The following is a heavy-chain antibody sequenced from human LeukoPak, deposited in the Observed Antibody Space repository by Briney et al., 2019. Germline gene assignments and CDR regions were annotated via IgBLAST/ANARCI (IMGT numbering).Heavy chain of an antibody. CDR1: GFTFDDFA. V-gene: IGHV3-9*03. CDR3: ARALESGNSDAGY. CDR2: ISWNSGTI. J-gene: IGHJ4*02. Sequence: QTGGSLRLSCAASGFTFDDFAMHWVRQAPGKGLEWVSGISWNSGTIGYVDSVRGRFTISRDNAENSLYLQMNSLRAEDMAVYYCARALESGNSDAGYWGQGTLVTVSS. D-gene: IGHD4-23*01.